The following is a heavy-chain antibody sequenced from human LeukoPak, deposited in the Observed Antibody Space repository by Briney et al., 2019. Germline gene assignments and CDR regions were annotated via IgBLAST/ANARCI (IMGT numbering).Heavy chain of an antibody. CDR2: ISAYNGDT. D-gene: IGHD6-19*01. V-gene: IGHV1-18*01. Sequence: ASVKVSCKASGFTFTNYGISWVRQAPGQGLEWVGWISAYNGDTNYAQSLQGRVTMTTDTSTSTAYMELRSLRSDDTAVYYCARDPSNTSGWMTWFDPWGQGTLVTVSS. J-gene: IGHJ5*02. CDR3: ARDPSNTSGWMTWFDP. CDR1: GFTFTNYG.